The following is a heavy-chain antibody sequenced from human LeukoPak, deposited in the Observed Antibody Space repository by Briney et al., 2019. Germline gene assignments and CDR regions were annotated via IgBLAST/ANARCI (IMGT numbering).Heavy chain of an antibody. Sequence: SQTLSLTCSVSGDSIRSGTYYWSWIRQPAGRGLEWIGRIYTSGSTSYNPSLKSRVTISVDTSKNQFSLKLTSVTAADTAVYYCARGGGATRIDYWGQGTLVTVSS. V-gene: IGHV4-61*02. CDR2: IYTSGST. J-gene: IGHJ4*02. D-gene: IGHD5-12*01. CDR1: GDSIRSGTYY. CDR3: ARGGGATRIDY.